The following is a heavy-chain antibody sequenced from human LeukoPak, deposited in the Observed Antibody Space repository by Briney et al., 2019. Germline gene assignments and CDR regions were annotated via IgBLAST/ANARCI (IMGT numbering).Heavy chain of an antibody. CDR2: IYHSGST. D-gene: IGHD3-10*01. CDR1: GYSISSGYY. V-gene: IGHV4-38-2*02. CDR3: ARIVWFGEELFVY. Sequence: SETLSLTCTVSGYSISSGYYWGWIRQPPGKGLEWIGSIYHSGSTYYNPSLKSRVTISVDTSKNQFSLKLSSVTAADTAVYYCARIVWFGEELFVYWGQGTLVTVSS. J-gene: IGHJ4*02.